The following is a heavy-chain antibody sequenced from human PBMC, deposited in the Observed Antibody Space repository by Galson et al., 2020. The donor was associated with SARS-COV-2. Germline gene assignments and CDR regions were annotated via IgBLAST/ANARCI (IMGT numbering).Heavy chain of an antibody. CDR2: ISPGGAST. V-gene: IGHV3-23*01. J-gene: IGHJ4*02. D-gene: IGHD4-17*01. CDR3: AKGQGNDYGDELDD. Sequence: GESLKISCAASGFTFSRYAMSWIRQPPGQGLELVSSISPGGASTYHADSVKGRFTIPRDNSKNTPYLQMNSLRVEEPALYYCAKGQGNDYGDELDDWGQGTLVSVSS. CDR1: GFTFSRYA.